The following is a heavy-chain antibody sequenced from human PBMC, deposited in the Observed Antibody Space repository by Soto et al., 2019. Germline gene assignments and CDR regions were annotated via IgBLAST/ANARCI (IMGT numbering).Heavy chain of an antibody. CDR2: ISAGNGNT. J-gene: IGHJ5*02. V-gene: IGHV1-3*01. D-gene: IGHD3-22*01. Sequence: ASVKVSCKASGYTFTSYAMHWVRQAPGQRLEWMGWISAGNGNTKYSQKFQGRVTITRDTSASTAYMELSSLRSEDTAVYYCARKYYYDSSGYSLWFDPWGQGTLVTVSS. CDR3: ARKYYYDSSGYSLWFDP. CDR1: GYTFTSYA.